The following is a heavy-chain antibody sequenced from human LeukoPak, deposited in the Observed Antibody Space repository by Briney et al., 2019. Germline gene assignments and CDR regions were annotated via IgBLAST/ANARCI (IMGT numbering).Heavy chain of an antibody. Sequence: GGSLRLSCAASGFTFSSYWMSWVRQAPGKGLEWVANIKQDGSEKYYVDSVKSRFTISRDNAKNSLYLQMNSLRADDTAVYYCARAVPGYLGHFDYWGQGTLVTVSS. CDR1: GFTFSSYW. V-gene: IGHV3-7*03. CDR2: IKQDGSEK. CDR3: ARAVPGYLGHFDY. J-gene: IGHJ4*02. D-gene: IGHD3-10*02.